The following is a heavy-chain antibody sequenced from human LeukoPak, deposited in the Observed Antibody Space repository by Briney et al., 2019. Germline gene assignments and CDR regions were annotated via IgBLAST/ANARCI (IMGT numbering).Heavy chain of an antibody. D-gene: IGHD6-25*01. CDR3: ARVIAARETRLSCYYRDG. V-gene: IGHV3-74*01. CDR2: IASDGST. CDR1: GFTFSSYW. Sequence: GGSLRLSCAASGFTFSSYWMHWVRQAPGKGLVWVSRIASDGSTVYADSVKGRFTISRDNAKNSLYLQMNSLRAEDTAVFHCARVIAARETRLSCYYRDGWGKGSKDSV. J-gene: IGHJ6*03.